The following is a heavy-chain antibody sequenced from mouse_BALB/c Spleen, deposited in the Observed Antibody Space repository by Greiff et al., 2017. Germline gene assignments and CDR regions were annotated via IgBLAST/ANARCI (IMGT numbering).Heavy chain of an antibody. J-gene: IGHJ3*01. CDR2: INPSTGYT. Sequence: VQLQQSGAELAKPGASVKMSCKASGYTFTSYWMHWVKQRPGQGLEWIGYINPSTGYTEYNQKFKDKATLTADKSSSTAYMQLSSLTSEDSAVYYCARGTLGRFAYWGQGTLVTVSA. V-gene: IGHV1-7*01. CDR1: GYTFTSYW. CDR3: ARGTLGRFAY. D-gene: IGHD3-3*01.